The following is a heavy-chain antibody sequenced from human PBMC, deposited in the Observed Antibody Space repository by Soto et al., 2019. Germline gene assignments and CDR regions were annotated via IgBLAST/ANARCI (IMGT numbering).Heavy chain of an antibody. D-gene: IGHD3-16*01. Sequence: QVQLVQSRAEVKNPGASVKVSCKASGYSFTRYGIAWARQAPGQGLEWMGWINTYNGNTNYAQNLQGRVTLTTDTSTSTAYMELTRLRSNDTAIYYCAMVDVYVTPSPQDVWGQGTTLIVSS. CDR2: INTYNGNT. J-gene: IGHJ6*02. V-gene: IGHV1-18*01. CDR1: GYSFTRYG. CDR3: AMVDVYVTPSPQDV.